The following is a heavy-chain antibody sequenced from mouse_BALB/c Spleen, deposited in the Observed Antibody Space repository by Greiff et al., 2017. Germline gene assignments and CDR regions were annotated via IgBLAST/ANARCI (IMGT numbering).Heavy chain of an antibody. Sequence: QVQLKQSGAELAKPGASVKMSCKASGYTFTSYWMHWVKQRPGQGLEWIGYINPSTGYTEYNQKFKDKATLTADKSSSTAYMQLSSLTSEDSAVYYCANLGGYFDYWGEGTTLTVSS. CDR1: GYTFTSYW. V-gene: IGHV1-7*01. D-gene: IGHD1-1*02. CDR2: INPSTGYT. J-gene: IGHJ2*01. CDR3: ANLGGYFDY.